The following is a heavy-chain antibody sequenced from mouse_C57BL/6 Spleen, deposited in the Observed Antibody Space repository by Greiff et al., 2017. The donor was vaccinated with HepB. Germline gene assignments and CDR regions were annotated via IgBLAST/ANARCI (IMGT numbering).Heavy chain of an antibody. Sequence: VQLQQSGAELARPGASVKMSCKASGYTFTSYTMHWVKQRPGQGLEWIGYINPSSGYTKYTQKFKDKATLTADKSSSTAYMQLSRLTSEDAAVYYCARWCGGYDAMDYWGQGTSVTVSS. CDR2: INPSSGYT. V-gene: IGHV1-4*01. D-gene: IGHD1-1*02. J-gene: IGHJ4*01. CDR1: GYTFTSYT. CDR3: ARWCGGYDAMDY.